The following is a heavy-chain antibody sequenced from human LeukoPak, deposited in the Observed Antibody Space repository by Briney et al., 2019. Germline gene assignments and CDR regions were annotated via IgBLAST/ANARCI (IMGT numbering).Heavy chain of an antibody. CDR1: GGSISSYY. CDR3: AKGGAAAGTCLDY. D-gene: IGHD6-13*01. J-gene: IGHJ4*02. V-gene: IGHV4-59*01. Sequence: SETLSLTCTVSGGSISSYYWSWIRQPPGKGLEWIGYIYYSGSTNYNPSLKSRVTISVDTSKNQFSLKLSSVTAADTAVYYCAKGGAAAGTCLDYWGQGTLVTVSS. CDR2: IYYSGST.